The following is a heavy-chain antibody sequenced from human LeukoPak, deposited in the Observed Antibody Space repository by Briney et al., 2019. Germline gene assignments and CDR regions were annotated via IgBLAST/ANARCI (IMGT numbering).Heavy chain of an antibody. Sequence: SGPTLVNPTQTLTLTCTFSGFSLSTSGVGVAWIRQPPGKALEWLARIYWDGDKRYSPSLKSRLTINKDTSKNQVVLTMTNMDPVDTATYYCARTHHLWGSSDYWGQGTMVTVSS. CDR2: IYWDGDK. CDR3: ARTHHLWGSSDY. D-gene: IGHD3-16*01. V-gene: IGHV2-5*02. J-gene: IGHJ4*02. CDR1: GFSLSTSGVG.